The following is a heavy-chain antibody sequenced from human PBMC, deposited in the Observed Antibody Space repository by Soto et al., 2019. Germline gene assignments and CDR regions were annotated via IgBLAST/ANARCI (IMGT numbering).Heavy chain of an antibody. J-gene: IGHJ4*02. CDR2: INPNSGGT. V-gene: IGHV1-2*04. CDR1: GYTFIGYY. Sequence: ASVKVSCKASGYTFIGYYMHWVRQAPGQGLEWMGWINPNSGGTNYAQKFQGWVTMTADTSISTAYMELSRLRSDDTAVYYCERDSSYDYIWGSYRSVYWGQGTLVTVSS. D-gene: IGHD3-16*02. CDR3: ERDSSYDYIWGSYRSVY.